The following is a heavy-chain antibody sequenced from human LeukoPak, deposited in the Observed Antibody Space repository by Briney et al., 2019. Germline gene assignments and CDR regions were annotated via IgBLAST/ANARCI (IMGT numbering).Heavy chain of an antibody. CDR1: GYTVVSHG. Sequence: GASVKVSCKAAGYTVVSHGISWVRLAPGQGLEWMGWISAYNGDTKYAQKFQAIVTMTTDTSTSTAYMELRTLRSDDTAVYYCARGIVVVPAAMENNWFDPWGQGTLVTVSS. CDR3: ARGIVVVPAAMENNWFDP. V-gene: IGHV1-18*01. D-gene: IGHD2-2*01. J-gene: IGHJ5*02. CDR2: ISAYNGDT.